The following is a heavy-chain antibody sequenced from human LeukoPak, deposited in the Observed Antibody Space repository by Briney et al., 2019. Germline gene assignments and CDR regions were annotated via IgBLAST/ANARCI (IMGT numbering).Heavy chain of an antibody. CDR1: GYTFTGYY. J-gene: IGHJ4*02. D-gene: IGHD3-3*01. CDR2: INPNNGGT. V-gene: IGHV1-2*02. Sequence: ASVKVSCKASGYTFTGYYMHWVRQAPGQGLEWMGLINPNNGGTNYAQKFHGRVTMTMDTSINTPYMELSRLRSDDAAVYYCARDSGTYYDFWSGYSCYFDYWGQATLVTVCS. CDR3: ARDSGTYYDFWSGYSCYFDY.